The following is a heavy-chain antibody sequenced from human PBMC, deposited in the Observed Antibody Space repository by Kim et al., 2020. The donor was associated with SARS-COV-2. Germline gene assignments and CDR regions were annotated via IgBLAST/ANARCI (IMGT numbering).Heavy chain of an antibody. Sequence: SETLSLTCTVSGGSISSSSYYWSWIRQPAGKGLEWIGRIHTSGITNYNPSLKSRVTISLDTSKNQFSLRLSSVTAADTAVYYCARLADGSGCSSTSCYPNYFDYCGQGTLVTVSS. J-gene: IGHJ4*02. CDR2: IHTSGIT. D-gene: IGHD2-2*01. CDR1: GGSISSSSYY. V-gene: IGHV4-61*02. CDR3: ARLADGSGCSSTSCYPNYFDY.